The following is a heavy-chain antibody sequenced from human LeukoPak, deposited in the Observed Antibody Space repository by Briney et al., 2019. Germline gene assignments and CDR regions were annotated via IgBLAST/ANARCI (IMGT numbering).Heavy chain of an antibody. J-gene: IGHJ4*02. D-gene: IGHD1-26*01. CDR1: GFTFSSYG. V-gene: IGHV3-30*18. CDR2: ISYDGSNK. CDR3: AKETFFSGSYYAY. Sequence: PGRSLRLSCAASGFTFSSYGMHWVRQAPGKGLEWVAVISYDGSNKYYADSVKGRFTISRDNSKNTLYLQINSLRAEDTAVYYCAKETFFSGSYYAYWGQGTLVTVSS.